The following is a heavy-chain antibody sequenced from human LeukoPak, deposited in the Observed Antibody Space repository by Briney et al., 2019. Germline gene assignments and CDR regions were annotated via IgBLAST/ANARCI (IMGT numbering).Heavy chain of an antibody. V-gene: IGHV3-21*01. D-gene: IGHD5-18*01. CDR3: ARRATTERGHSYGLGY. CDR2: ISTSSSSSYI. CDR1: GFTFSSYH. J-gene: IGHJ4*02. Sequence: PGGSLRLSCVVSGFTFSSYHMNWVRQAPGKGLEWVSSISTSSSSSYIHYADSVTGRFTISRDNAKNSLYLQMNSLRAEDTAVYYCARRATTERGHSYGLGYWGQGTLVTVSS.